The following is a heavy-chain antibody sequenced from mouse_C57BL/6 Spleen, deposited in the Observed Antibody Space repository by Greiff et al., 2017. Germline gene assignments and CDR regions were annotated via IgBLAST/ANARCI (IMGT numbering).Heavy chain of an antibody. D-gene: IGHD2-3*01. Sequence: VKMSCKASGYTFTDYNMHWVKQSHGKSLEWIGYINPNNGGTSYNQKFKGKATLTVNKSSSTAYMELRSLTSEDSAVYYCAREEDGYSFAYWGQGTLVTVSA. J-gene: IGHJ3*01. CDR2: INPNNGGT. CDR3: AREEDGYSFAY. V-gene: IGHV1-22*01. CDR1: GYTFTDYN.